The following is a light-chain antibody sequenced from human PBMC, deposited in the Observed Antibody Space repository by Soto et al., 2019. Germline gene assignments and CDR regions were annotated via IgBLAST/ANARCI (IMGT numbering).Light chain of an antibody. CDR1: ALADRH. CDR2: KDT. J-gene: IGLJ3*02. V-gene: IGLV3-25*02. Sequence: SYELTQPPSVSVSPGQTARVACSGGALADRHASWYQKKPGQAPVLVMYKDTERPSGIPERFSGSDSGTTVTLTISGVQAEDEADYYCQSADSSGSYWVFGGGTKVTVL. CDR3: QSADSSGSYWV.